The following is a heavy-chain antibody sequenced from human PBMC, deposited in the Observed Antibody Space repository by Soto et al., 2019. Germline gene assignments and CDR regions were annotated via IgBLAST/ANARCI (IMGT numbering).Heavy chain of an antibody. CDR1: GFTFSSYS. CDR3: ARGLDYYDSSGYYYGYFQH. Sequence: GGSLRLSCAASGFTFSSYSMNWVRQAPGKGLEWVSYISSSSSTIYYADSVKGRFTISRDNAKNSLYLQMNSLRDEDTAVYYCARGLDYYDSSGYYYGYFQHWGQGTLVTVSS. CDR2: ISSSSSTI. D-gene: IGHD3-22*01. V-gene: IGHV3-48*02. J-gene: IGHJ1*01.